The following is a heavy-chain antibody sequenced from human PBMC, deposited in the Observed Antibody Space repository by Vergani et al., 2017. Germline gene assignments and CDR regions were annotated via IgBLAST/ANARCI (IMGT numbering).Heavy chain of an antibody. CDR1: GFTFSSYA. V-gene: IGHV3-23*01. Sequence: EVQLLESGGGLVQPGGSLRLSCAASGFTFSSYAMSWVRQAPGKGLEWVSAISGSGGSTYYADSVKGRFTNSRDNSKNTLYLQMNSLRAEDTAVYYCAKDLKAAAGKYWYFDLWGRGTLVTVSS. D-gene: IGHD6-13*01. CDR2: ISGSGGST. CDR3: AKDLKAAAGKYWYFDL. J-gene: IGHJ2*01.